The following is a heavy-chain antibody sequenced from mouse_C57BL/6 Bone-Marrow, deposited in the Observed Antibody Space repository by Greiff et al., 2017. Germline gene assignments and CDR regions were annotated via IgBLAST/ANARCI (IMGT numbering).Heavy chain of an antibody. V-gene: IGHV1-82*01. J-gene: IGHJ2*01. D-gene: IGHD4-1*01. Sequence: VQLVESGPELVKPGASVKISCKASGYAFSSSWMNWVKQRPGKGLEWIGRIYPGDGDTNYNGKFKGKATLTADKSSSTAYMQLSSLTSEDSAVYFCARSLTGTWDFDYWGQGTTLTVSS. CDR3: ARSLTGTWDFDY. CDR1: GYAFSSSW. CDR2: IYPGDGDT.